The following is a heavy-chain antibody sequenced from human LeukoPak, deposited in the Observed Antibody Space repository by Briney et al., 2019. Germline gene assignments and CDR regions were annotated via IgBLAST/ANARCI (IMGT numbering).Heavy chain of an antibody. Sequence: GGSLRLSCAASGFSFSGYWITWVRQAPGKGLEWVANIKQDGSDKNYVDSVKGRFTISRDNAKNSLHLQMNSLRAEDTAVYYCARSSAIAYYYMDVWGKGTTVTVSS. CDR1: GFSFSGYW. CDR3: ARSSAIAYYYMDV. V-gene: IGHV3-7*01. J-gene: IGHJ6*03. D-gene: IGHD2-2*01. CDR2: IKQDGSDK.